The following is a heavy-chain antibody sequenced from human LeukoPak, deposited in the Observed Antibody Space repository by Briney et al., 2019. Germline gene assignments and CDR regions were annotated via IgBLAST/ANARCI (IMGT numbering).Heavy chain of an antibody. D-gene: IGHD5-24*01. Sequence: ASVKVSCKASGYTFTSFGISWVRQAPGQGLEWLGWIGTDDGETRTNYAQNFQGRLSMTRDTSASTAYMELGSLRSEDTAVYYCAREVVGRRDGYNFDYWGQGTLVTVSS. V-gene: IGHV1-18*01. CDR2: IGTDDGETRT. CDR3: AREVVGRRDGYNFDY. J-gene: IGHJ4*02. CDR1: GYTFTSFG.